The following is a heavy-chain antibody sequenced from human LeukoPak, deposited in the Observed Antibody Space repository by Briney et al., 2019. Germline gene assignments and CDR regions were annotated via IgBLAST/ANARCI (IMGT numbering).Heavy chain of an antibody. Sequence: GGSLRLSCAASGFTFSSYGMHWVRQAPGKGLEWVAVISYDGSNKYYADSVKGRFTISRDNSKNTLYLQMNSLRVEDTAVYYCARDFCGGGSCYFAGAFDIWGQGTMVTVFS. CDR3: ARDFCGGGSCYFAGAFDI. J-gene: IGHJ3*02. D-gene: IGHD2-15*01. CDR1: GFTFSSYG. V-gene: IGHV3-30*03. CDR2: ISYDGSNK.